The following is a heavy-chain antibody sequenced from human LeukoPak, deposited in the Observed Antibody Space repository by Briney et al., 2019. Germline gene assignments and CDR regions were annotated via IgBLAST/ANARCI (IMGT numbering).Heavy chain of an antibody. J-gene: IGHJ4*02. Sequence: SETLSLTCAVSGGSISSGGYSWSWIRQPPGKGLEWIGYIYHSGSTYYNPSLKSRVTRSVDRSKNQFSLKLSSVTAADTAVYYCASLMVRGPLDYWGQGTLVTVSS. D-gene: IGHD3-10*01. CDR3: ASLMVRGPLDY. V-gene: IGHV4-30-2*01. CDR2: IYHSGST. CDR1: GGSISSGGYS.